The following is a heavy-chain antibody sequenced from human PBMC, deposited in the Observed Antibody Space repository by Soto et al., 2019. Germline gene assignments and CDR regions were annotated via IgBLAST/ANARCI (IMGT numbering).Heavy chain of an antibody. V-gene: IGHV3-21*01. CDR1: GFTFSSYS. CDR2: ISSSSSYI. CDR3: ARAQRGVTWYYGMDV. J-gene: IGHJ6*02. Sequence: GGSLRLSCAASGFTFSSYSMNWVRQAPGKGLEWVSSISSSSSYIYYADSVKGRFTISRDNAKNSLYLQMNSLRAEDTAVYYCARAQRGVTWYYGMDVWGQGTTVT. D-gene: IGHD3-16*01.